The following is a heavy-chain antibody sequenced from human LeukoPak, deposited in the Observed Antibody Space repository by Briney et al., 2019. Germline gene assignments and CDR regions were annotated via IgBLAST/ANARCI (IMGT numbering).Heavy chain of an antibody. V-gene: IGHV4-4*07. D-gene: IGHD4/OR15-4a*01. CDR2: ISTSGSI. Sequence: SETLSLTCTVPGGSTSGYFWSWIRQPAGKGLEWIGRISTSGSITYNPSLKSRVTLSVDTSTNHLSLMMSSVTAADTAVYYCTRDGAKGTSGDAFDIWGQGTMVTVSS. CDR3: TRDGAKGTSGDAFDI. J-gene: IGHJ3*02. CDR1: GGSTSGYF.